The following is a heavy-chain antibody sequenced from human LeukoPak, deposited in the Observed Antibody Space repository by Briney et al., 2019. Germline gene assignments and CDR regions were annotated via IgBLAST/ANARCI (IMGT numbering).Heavy chain of an antibody. CDR2: ISSSSSYI. CDR1: GFTFSSYS. Sequence: PGGSLRLSCAASGFTFSSYSMNWVRQAPGEGLEWVSSISSSSSYIYYADSVKGRFTISRDNAKNSLYLQMNSLRAEDTAVYYCARDWRLRSAFDIWGQGTMVTVSS. V-gene: IGHV3-21*01. J-gene: IGHJ3*02. D-gene: IGHD4-17*01. CDR3: ARDWRLRSAFDI.